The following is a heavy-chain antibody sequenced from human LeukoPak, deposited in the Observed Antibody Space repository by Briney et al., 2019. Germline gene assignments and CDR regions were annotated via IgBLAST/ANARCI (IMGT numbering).Heavy chain of an antibody. Sequence: PGGSLRLSCAASGFTFSDYYMSWIRQAPGKGLEWVSYISSSGSTIYYADSVKGRFTISGDNAKNSLYLQMNSLRAEDTAVYYCARDSRYRITIFGVATDAFDIWGQGTMVTVSS. V-gene: IGHV3-11*01. D-gene: IGHD3-3*01. CDR3: ARDSRYRITIFGVATDAFDI. CDR2: ISSSGSTI. J-gene: IGHJ3*02. CDR1: GFTFSDYY.